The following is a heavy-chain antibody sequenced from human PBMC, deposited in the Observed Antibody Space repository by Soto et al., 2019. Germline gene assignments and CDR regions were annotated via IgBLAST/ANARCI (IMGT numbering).Heavy chain of an antibody. CDR1: GFSFSSSA. Sequence: GGSLRLSCSASGFSFSSSAMHWVRQAPGKGLECVSAISSNGGSTYYADSVRGRFTISRDNSKNTLYLQMSSLRADDTAVYYCVKRAGGLGAGAFDIWGQGTMVTVSS. CDR3: VKRAGGLGAGAFDI. J-gene: IGHJ3*02. CDR2: ISSNGGST. D-gene: IGHD3-16*01. V-gene: IGHV3-64D*06.